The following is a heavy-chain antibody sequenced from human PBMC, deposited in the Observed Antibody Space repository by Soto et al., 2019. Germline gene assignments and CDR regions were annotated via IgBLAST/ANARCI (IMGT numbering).Heavy chain of an antibody. Sequence: SETRSLTCAVYGGSFSGYYWNWIRQPPGKGLEWIGEINHSGSTNYNPSLKSRVTISVDTSKNQFSLKLSSVTAADTSVYYCARGSYYYDSSDYKRINSGMDVWGQGTTVTVSS. J-gene: IGHJ6*02. CDR2: INHSGST. CDR1: GGSFSGYY. V-gene: IGHV4-34*01. D-gene: IGHD3-22*01. CDR3: ARGSYYYDSSDYKRINSGMDV.